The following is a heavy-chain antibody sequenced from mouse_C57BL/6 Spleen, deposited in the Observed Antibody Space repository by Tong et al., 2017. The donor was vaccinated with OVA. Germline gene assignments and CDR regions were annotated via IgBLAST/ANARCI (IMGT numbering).Heavy chain of an antibody. CDR3: ARRGNYSFAY. CDR1: GFTFSSYG. Sequence: EVQLVESGGGLVQPGGSLKLSCAASGFTFSSYGMSWVRQTPDKRLELVATINSNGGSTYYPDSVKGRFTISRDNAKNTLYLQMSSLKSEDTAMYYWARRGNYSFAYWGQGTLVTVSA. J-gene: IGHJ3*01. D-gene: IGHD2-1*01. V-gene: IGHV5-6-3*01. CDR2: INSNGGST.